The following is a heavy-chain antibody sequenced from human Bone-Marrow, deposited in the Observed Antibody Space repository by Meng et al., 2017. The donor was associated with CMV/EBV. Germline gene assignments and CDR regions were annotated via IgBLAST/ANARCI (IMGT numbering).Heavy chain of an antibody. V-gene: IGHV3-53*01. Sequence: ETLSLTCAASGFTVSSNYMSWVRQAPGKELEWVSDIYSGGRTYYADSVKGRFTISRDNSKNTLYLQMNSLRAEDTAVYYCARAYCSSTSCYGLWAFGIWGQGQRVNVAS. CDR1: GFTVSSNY. D-gene: IGHD2-2*01. J-gene: IGHJ3*02. CDR2: IYSGGRT. CDR3: ARAYCSSTSCYGLWAFGI.